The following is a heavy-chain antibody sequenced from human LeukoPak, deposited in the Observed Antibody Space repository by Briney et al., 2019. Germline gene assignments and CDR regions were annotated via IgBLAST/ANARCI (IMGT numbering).Heavy chain of an antibody. D-gene: IGHD4-11*01. CDR3: AKAGDYSYFDY. V-gene: IGHV3-23*01. CDR2: ISGSVGST. CDR1: GFTFSAYA. J-gene: IGHJ4*02. Sequence: GGSLRLSCSASGFTFSAYAMNWVRQAPGKGLEWVSAISGSVGSTYYADSVKGRFTISRDNSKNTLYLQMNSLRAEDTAIYYCAKAGDYSYFDYWGQGTLVTVSS.